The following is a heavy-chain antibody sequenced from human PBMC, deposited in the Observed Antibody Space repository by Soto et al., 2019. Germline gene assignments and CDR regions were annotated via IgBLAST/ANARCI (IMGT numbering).Heavy chain of an antibody. J-gene: IGHJ4*02. CDR3: ARHRLVYHGSGKNDYYFEY. CDR2: MDYSGST. D-gene: IGHD3-10*01. V-gene: IGHV4-39*01. CDR1: GGSISSYY. Sequence: SETLSLTCTVSGGSISSYYWRWIRQPPGKGLEWIGRRSMDYSGSTYYNPSLKSRVTISVDTSKNQFSLRLTSVTAADTAVYYCARHRLVYHGSGKNDYYFEYWGQGTLVTVSS.